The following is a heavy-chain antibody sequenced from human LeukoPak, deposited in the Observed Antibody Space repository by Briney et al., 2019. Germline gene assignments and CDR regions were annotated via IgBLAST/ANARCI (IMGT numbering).Heavy chain of an antibody. CDR2: IYTSGST. CDR1: GGSISSGSYY. CDR3: AGDDDTTEAFDI. V-gene: IGHV4-61*02. J-gene: IGHJ3*02. D-gene: IGHD1-26*01. Sequence: PSETLSLTCTVSGGSISSGSYYWSWIRQPAGKGLEWIGRIYTSGSTNYNPSLKSRVTISVDTSKNQFSLKLSSVTAADTAVYYCAGDDDTTEAFDIWGQGTMVTVSS.